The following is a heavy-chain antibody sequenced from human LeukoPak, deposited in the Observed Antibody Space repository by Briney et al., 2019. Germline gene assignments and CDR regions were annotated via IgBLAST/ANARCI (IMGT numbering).Heavy chain of an antibody. CDR1: GFTFRSYA. V-gene: IGHV3-23*01. Sequence: GGSLRLSCAASGFTFRSYAMSWVRQAPGKGLEWVSAISGSGGSTYYADSVKGRFTISRDNAKNTLYLQMNSLRAEDTAVYYCVTVGKCGGACYWTDGYFQHWGQGTLVTVSS. D-gene: IGHD2-21*02. CDR2: ISGSGGST. CDR3: VTVGKCGGACYWTDGYFQH. J-gene: IGHJ1*01.